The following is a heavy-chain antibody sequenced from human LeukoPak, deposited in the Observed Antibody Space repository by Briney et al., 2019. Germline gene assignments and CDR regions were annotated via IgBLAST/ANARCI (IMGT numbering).Heavy chain of an antibody. D-gene: IGHD3-10*01. J-gene: IGHJ4*02. CDR3: ARGMVRGVPGPYFDY. Sequence: GSSVKVSCEASGGTFSSYAISWVRQAPGQGLEWMGGIIPIFDTANYAQKFQGRVTITTDECASTAYMEVSSLRSEDTAVYYCARGMVRGVPGPYFDYWGKGTLVTVSS. V-gene: IGHV1-69*05. CDR2: IIPIFDTA. CDR1: GGTFSSYA.